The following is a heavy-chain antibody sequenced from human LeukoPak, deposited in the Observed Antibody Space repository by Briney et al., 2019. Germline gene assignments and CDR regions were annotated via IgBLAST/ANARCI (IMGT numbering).Heavy chain of an antibody. CDR1: GYTFTGYY. J-gene: IGHJ5*02. V-gene: IGHV1-2*02. D-gene: IGHD2-21*02. CDR2: INPNSGGT. CDR3: ARGLSCGGDCYWWFDP. Sequence: ASVKVSCKASGYTFTGYYMHWVRQAPGQGLEWMGWINPNSGGTNYAQKFQGRVTMTRDTSISTAYMELSRLRSDDTAVYYCARGLSCGGDCYWWFDPWGQGTLVTVSS.